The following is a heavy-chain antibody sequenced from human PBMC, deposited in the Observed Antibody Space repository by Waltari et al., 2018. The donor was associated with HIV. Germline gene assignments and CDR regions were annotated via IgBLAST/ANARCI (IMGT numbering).Heavy chain of an antibody. CDR3: ARGKDCGGGTCDGYHYYGMDV. Sequence: EVQLVESGGGLVQPGGSLRLPCAASRFTFTTSWVHWVRQAPGKGLVWVSRINPDGTDTRYADSVKGRFTISRDNAKNTVYLQVNSLRGEDTSVYYCARGKDCGGGTCDGYHYYGMDVWGQGTTVTVSS. V-gene: IGHV3-74*01. CDR1: RFTFTTSW. CDR2: INPDGTDT. J-gene: IGHJ6*02. D-gene: IGHD2-15*01.